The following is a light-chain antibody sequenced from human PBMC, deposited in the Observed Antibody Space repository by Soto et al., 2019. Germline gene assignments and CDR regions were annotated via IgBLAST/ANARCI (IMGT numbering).Light chain of an antibody. CDR1: QSVDIN. CDR3: QQYNNRPPWT. V-gene: IGKV3-15*01. J-gene: IGKJ1*01. Sequence: EIVMTQSPATLSVSPGERATLSCRASQSVDINLAWYQQKPGQTPRLLISGASTRATSIPARFSGSGSGTEFTVTISSLQSEDFALYFCQQYNNRPPWTFGQGTKVEIK. CDR2: GAS.